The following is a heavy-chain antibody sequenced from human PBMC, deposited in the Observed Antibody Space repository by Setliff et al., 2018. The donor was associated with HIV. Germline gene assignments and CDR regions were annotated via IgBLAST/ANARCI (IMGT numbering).Heavy chain of an antibody. Sequence: SETLSLTCTVSGGSISSGNHYWAWIRQPAGKRLEWIGHMHASGSTYYNPSLNSRASISVDTSNSQVSLRLTSVTAADTAVYYCAREIPFRGNADMWDYYAMDVWGQGITVTVSS. CDR3: AREIPFRGNADMWDYYAMDV. CDR2: MHASGST. J-gene: IGHJ6*02. V-gene: IGHV4-61*09. D-gene: IGHD3-16*01. CDR1: GGSISSGNHY.